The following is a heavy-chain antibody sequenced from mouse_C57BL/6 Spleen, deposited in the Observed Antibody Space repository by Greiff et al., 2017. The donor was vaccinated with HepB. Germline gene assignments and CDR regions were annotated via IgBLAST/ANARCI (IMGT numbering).Heavy chain of an antibody. CDR3: ARAGSGPYYAMDY. CDR1: GYTFTSYW. D-gene: IGHD3-2*02. Sequence: QVQLQQPGAELVRPGSSVKLSCKASGYTFTSYWMDWVKQRPGQGLEWIGNIYPSDSETNYNQKFKDKATLTVDKSSSTAYMQLSSLTSEDSAVYYCARAGSGPYYAMDYWGQGTSVTVSS. V-gene: IGHV1-61*01. J-gene: IGHJ4*01. CDR2: IYPSDSET.